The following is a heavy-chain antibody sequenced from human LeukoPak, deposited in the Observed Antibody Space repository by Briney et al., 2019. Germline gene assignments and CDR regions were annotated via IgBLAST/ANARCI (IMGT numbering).Heavy chain of an antibody. CDR2: LSGSGGDT. CDR1: GFTFGHNA. V-gene: IGHV3-23*01. D-gene: IGHD6-6*01. J-gene: IGHJ4*02. Sequence: GGSLRLSCVASGFTFGHNAMAWVRQAPGKRLEWVSALSGSGGDTFYADSVKGRFTISRDNSKNTLYLQLSSLRPDDTAVYYCAKGAPSSSSVFDFWGPGTLVTVSS. CDR3: AKGAPSSSSVFDF.